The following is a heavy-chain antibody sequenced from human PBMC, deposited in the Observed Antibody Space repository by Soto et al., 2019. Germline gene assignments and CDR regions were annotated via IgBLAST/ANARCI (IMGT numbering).Heavy chain of an antibody. CDR3: ARAPIWFGSPGWFDP. Sequence: ASETLSLTWTVSGGSISSYYWSWIRQPPGKGLEWIGYIYYSGSTNYNPSLKSRVTISVDTSKNQFSLKLSSVTAADTAVYYCARAPIWFGSPGWFDPWGQGTLVTVSS. V-gene: IGHV4-59*01. CDR2: IYYSGST. J-gene: IGHJ5*02. CDR1: GGSISSYY. D-gene: IGHD3-10*01.